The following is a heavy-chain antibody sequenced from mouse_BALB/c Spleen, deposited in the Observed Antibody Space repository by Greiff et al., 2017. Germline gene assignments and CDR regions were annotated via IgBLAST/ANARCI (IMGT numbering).Heavy chain of an antibody. CDR2: ISSGGST. Sequence: EVKLMESGGGLVKPGGSLKLSCAASGFTFSSYAMSWVRQTPEKRLEWVASISSGGSTYYPDSVKGRFTISRDNARNILYLQMSSLRSEDTAMYYCARGGDYSFYAMDYWGQGTSVTVSS. CDR3: ARGGDYSFYAMDY. J-gene: IGHJ4*01. CDR1: GFTFSSYA. V-gene: IGHV5-6-5*01. D-gene: IGHD2-13*01.